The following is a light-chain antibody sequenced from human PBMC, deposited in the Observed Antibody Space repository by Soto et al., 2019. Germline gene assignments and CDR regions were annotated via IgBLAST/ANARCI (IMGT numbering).Light chain of an antibody. Sequence: TVLTQSPGTLSLSPVEIATLSCRASQTIRSNYLAWYRQTPGQTPRLLIYGASNRATGIADRFSGSGSGTDFSLIISRLKPEDFAMYYCQQYGSSPWTFGQGTKVEIK. CDR2: GAS. V-gene: IGKV3-20*01. CDR1: QTIRSNY. CDR3: QQYGSSPWT. J-gene: IGKJ1*01.